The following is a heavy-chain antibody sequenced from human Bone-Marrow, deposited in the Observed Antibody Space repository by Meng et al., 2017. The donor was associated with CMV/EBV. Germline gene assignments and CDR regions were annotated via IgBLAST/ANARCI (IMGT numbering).Heavy chain of an antibody. V-gene: IGHV4-61*05. Sequence: SETLSLTCTVSGGSISSSSYYWGWIRQPPGKGLEWIGYIYYSGSTNYNPSLKSRVTISVDTSKNQFSLKLSSVTAADTAVYYCARVPYYDFWSGPNWFDPWGQGTLVTVSS. J-gene: IGHJ5*02. CDR3: ARVPYYDFWSGPNWFDP. CDR1: GGSISSSSYY. CDR2: IYYSGST. D-gene: IGHD3-3*01.